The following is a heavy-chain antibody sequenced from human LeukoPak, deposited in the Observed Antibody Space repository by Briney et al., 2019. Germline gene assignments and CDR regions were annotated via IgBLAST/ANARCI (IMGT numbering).Heavy chain of an antibody. CDR2: INPSGGST. D-gene: IGHD3-3*01. V-gene: IGHV1-46*01. CDR3: ARSYYDFWSGYPGAFFDY. CDR1: GYSFTSNY. Sequence: RASVKVSCKVSGYSFTSNYIHWVRQAPGQGLEWMGIINPSGGSTSYAQKFQGRVTMTRDTSTSTVYMELSSLRSEDTAVYYCARSYYDFWSGYPGAFFDYWGQGTLVTVSS. J-gene: IGHJ4*02.